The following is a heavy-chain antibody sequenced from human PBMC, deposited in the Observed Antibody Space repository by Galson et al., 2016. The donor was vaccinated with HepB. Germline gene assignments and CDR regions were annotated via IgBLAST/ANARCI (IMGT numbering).Heavy chain of an antibody. CDR3: AKVAVATKVFDC. V-gene: IGHV3-9*01. D-gene: IGHD6-19*01. CDR1: GFTFDEYA. J-gene: IGHJ4*02. Sequence: SLRLSCAVSGFTFDEYAMHWARQAPGKGLEWVSGISCDNNSISYADSVKGRFTISRDNAKNSLYLQMNSLRPEDAALYYCAKVAVATKVFDCWGQGTLVTVSS. CDR2: ISCDNNSI.